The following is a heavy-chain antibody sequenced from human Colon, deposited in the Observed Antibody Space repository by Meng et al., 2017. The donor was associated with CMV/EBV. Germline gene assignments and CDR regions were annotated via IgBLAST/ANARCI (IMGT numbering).Heavy chain of an antibody. J-gene: IGHJ4*02. CDR1: GGHISDYY. D-gene: IGHD3-9*01. V-gene: IGHV4-59*01. Sequence: SETLSLTCTVSGGHISDYYWSWIRQPPGKGLEWLGYIYKNGSTNYNPSLKSRVPMSVDTSNNQFSLKLSSVTAADTAVYYCARSLVGDILTGYLYFFDYWGQGTQVTVSS. CDR2: IYKNGST. CDR3: ARSLVGDILTGYLYFFDY.